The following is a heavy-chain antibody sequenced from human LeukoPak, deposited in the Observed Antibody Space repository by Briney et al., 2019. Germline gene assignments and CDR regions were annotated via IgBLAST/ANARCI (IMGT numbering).Heavy chain of an antibody. CDR2: IIPIFGTA. J-gene: IGHJ5*02. V-gene: IGHV1-69*01. Sequence: GASVKVSCKASGGTFISYAISWVRQAPGQGLEWMGGIIPIFGTANYAQKFQGRVTITADESTSTAYMELSSLRSEDAAVYYCAREVRDIVVVPAAEGGWLDPWGQGTLVTVSS. CDR3: AREVRDIVVVPAAEGGWLDP. CDR1: GGTFISYA. D-gene: IGHD2-2*01.